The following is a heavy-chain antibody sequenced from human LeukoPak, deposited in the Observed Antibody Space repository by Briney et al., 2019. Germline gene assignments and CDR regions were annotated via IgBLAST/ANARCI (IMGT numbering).Heavy chain of an antibody. Sequence: QPGGSLRLSCAASGFAFNSYIMSWVRQAPGEGLEWVSSIGGSGSGAYYSDSVRGRYTISRDNSKNMLYLQMDSLRAEDTAVYYCVRRPMVFLGDTVNIWGHGTMVTVSS. CDR2: IGGSGSGA. CDR1: GFAFNSYI. V-gene: IGHV3-23*01. CDR3: VRRPMVFLGDTVNI. J-gene: IGHJ3*02. D-gene: IGHD2-8*01.